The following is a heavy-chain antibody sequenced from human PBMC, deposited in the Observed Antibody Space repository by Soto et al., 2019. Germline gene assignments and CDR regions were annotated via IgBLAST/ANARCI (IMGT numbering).Heavy chain of an antibody. J-gene: IGHJ4*02. D-gene: IGHD4-17*01. CDR3: ARDLHGDPYY. CDR2: ISAYNGNT. V-gene: IGHV1-18*01. CDR1: GYTFTSYG. Sequence: QVQLVQSGAEVKKPGASVKVSCKASGYTFTSYGISWVRQAPGQGLEGMGWISAYNGNTNSAQKLQGGVTMTTDTSTRTAYEELRSLRSDDAAVYYCARDLHGDPYYWGQGTLVTVSS.